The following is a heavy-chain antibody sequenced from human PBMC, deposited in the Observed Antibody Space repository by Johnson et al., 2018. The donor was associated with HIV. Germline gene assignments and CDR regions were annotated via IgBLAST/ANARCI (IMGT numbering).Heavy chain of an antibody. V-gene: IGHV3-53*01. CDR1: DFTVSGNY. CDR2: IHSGGTT. J-gene: IGHJ3*02. Sequence: EQLVESGGGLIQPGGSLRLSCAASDFTVSGNYMSWVRQAPGKGLEWVSLIHSGGTTFYADSVRGRFPISRDSSKNTLYLQMKSLRVEDTAVYYCARSPETGDRLWRAFDIWGHGTMVTVSS. CDR3: ARSPETGDRLWRAFDI. D-gene: IGHD4-17*01.